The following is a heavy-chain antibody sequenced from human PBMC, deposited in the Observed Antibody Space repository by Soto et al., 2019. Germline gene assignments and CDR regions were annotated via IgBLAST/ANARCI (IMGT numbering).Heavy chain of an antibody. V-gene: IGHV5-10-1*01. Sequence: PGESLKISCKGSGYSFTSYWISWVRQMPGKGLEWMGRIDPSDSYTNYSPSFQGHVTISADKSISTAYLQRSSLKASDTAMYYCARYYDSSGSYFDYWGQGTLVTVSS. CDR2: IDPSDSYT. CDR3: ARYYDSSGSYFDY. J-gene: IGHJ4*02. D-gene: IGHD3-22*01. CDR1: GYSFTSYW.